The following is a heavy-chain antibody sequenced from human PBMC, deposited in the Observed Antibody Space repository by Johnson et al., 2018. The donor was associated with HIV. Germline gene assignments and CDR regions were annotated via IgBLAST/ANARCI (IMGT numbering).Heavy chain of an antibody. V-gene: IGHV3-20*04. D-gene: IGHD1-14*01. CDR1: GFTFDDYG. CDR2: INWNGGST. Sequence: VQLVESGGGVVRPGGSLRLSCAASGFTFDDYGMSWVRQVLGKGLEWVSGINWNGGSTGYADSVKGRFTISRDNAKNSLYLQMNSLRAEETALYYCTRVLGTINRYKKIDAFDIWGQGTMVTVSS. CDR3: TRVLGTINRYKKIDAFDI. J-gene: IGHJ3*02.